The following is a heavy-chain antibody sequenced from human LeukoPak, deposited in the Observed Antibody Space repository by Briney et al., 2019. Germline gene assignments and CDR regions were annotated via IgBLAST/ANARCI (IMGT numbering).Heavy chain of an antibody. CDR1: GYSISSGYW. D-gene: IGHD4-17*01. Sequence: SETLSLTCDVSGYSISSGYWWSWVRQAPGKGLEWIGEIHRDGDTNYNPSLKSRATISVDTSKNQFSVMLTPVTAADTAIYYCARNGHYSADNWGQGTLVTVSS. CDR2: IHRDGDT. J-gene: IGHJ4*02. CDR3: ARNGHYSADN. V-gene: IGHV4-4*02.